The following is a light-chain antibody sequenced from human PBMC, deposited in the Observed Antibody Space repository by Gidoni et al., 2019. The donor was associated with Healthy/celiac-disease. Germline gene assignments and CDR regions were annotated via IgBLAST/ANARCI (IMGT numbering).Light chain of an antibody. V-gene: IGKV1-39*01. CDR1: QSISSY. J-gene: IGKJ2*01. CDR2: AAS. CDR3: QQSYSTLYT. Sequence: DIQMTQSPSSLSESVGDRVTITCRASQSISSYLNWYQQKPGKAPKLLIYAASSLQSGVPSRFSGSGSGTDFTLTIISLQPEDFATYYCQQSYSTLYTFGQWTKLEIK.